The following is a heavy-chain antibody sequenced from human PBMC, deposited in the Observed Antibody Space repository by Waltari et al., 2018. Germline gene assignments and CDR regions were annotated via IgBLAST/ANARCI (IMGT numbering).Heavy chain of an antibody. CDR3: AGVAGIAVAGTDDY. Sequence: QVQLVQSGAEVKKPGASVKVSCTASGYTFTSYALHLVAQALGQGLEWIGWMNPNSGNTGYAQKFQGRVTMTRNTSISTAYMELSSLRSEDTAVYYCAGVAGIAVAGTDDYGGQGTLVTVSS. V-gene: IGHV1-8*02. D-gene: IGHD6-19*01. CDR1: GYTFTSYA. CDR2: MNPNSGNT. J-gene: IGHJ4*02.